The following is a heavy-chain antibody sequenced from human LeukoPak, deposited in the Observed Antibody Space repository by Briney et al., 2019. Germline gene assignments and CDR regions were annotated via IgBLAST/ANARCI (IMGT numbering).Heavy chain of an antibody. Sequence: GGSLRLSCAVSGVTFSSFAMNWVSQAPGKGLEWVSVISGGGDTIYYADSVKGRFTISRDNSKNTLYLQMNSLRAEDTAVYYCAKTHTAGYYDFWSGYYPFDYWGQGTLVTVSS. CDR1: GVTFSSFA. V-gene: IGHV3-23*01. CDR3: AKTHTAGYYDFWSGYYPFDY. J-gene: IGHJ4*02. D-gene: IGHD3-3*01. CDR2: ISGGGDTI.